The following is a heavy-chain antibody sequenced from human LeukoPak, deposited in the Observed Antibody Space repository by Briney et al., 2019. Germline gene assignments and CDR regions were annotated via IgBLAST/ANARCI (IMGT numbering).Heavy chain of an antibody. J-gene: IGHJ6*03. CDR3: AMDTVVTLSLPYYYMDV. CDR2: IIPIFGTA. CDR1: VGTFSSYA. Sequence: ASVKVSCKASVGTFSSYAISWVRQAPGQGLEWMGGIIPIFGTANYAKKFQGRVTITTDESTSTAYMELSSLRSEDTAVYYCAMDTVVTLSLPYYYMDVWGKGTTVTVSS. D-gene: IGHD4-23*01. V-gene: IGHV1-69*05.